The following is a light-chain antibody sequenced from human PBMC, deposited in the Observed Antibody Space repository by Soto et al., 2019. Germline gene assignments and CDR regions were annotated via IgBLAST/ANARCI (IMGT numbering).Light chain of an antibody. CDR3: QQYNNWPSLT. V-gene: IGKV3-15*01. J-gene: IGKJ4*01. CDR1: QSVRSN. Sequence: EIVMTQSPATLSVSPGERATLSCRASQSVRSNLAWYQQKPGQAPSLLIYGASTRATGITARFSGSGSGTEFTLTISSLQSEDFAVYYCQQYNNWPSLTFGGGTKVEIK. CDR2: GAS.